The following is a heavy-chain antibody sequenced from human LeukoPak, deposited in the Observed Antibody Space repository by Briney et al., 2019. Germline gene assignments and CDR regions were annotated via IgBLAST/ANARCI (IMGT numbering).Heavy chain of an antibody. CDR2: ISVSGNT. CDR1: GFTFSSYA. V-gene: IGHV3-23*01. Sequence: GGSLRLSCAASGFTFSSYAMSWVRQGPGKGLEWVSSISVSGNTYHSDSVKGRFTISRNSSKNTLYLQMNSLTAEDAAVYYCAKAPVTTCSGAYCYPFDYWGQGTLVTVSS. D-gene: IGHD2-15*01. CDR3: AKAPVTTCSGAYCYPFDY. J-gene: IGHJ4*02.